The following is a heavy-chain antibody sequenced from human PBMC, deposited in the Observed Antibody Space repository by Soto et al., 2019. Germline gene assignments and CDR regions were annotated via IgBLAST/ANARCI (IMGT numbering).Heavy chain of an antibody. CDR3: ARRPVAGYYYYGMDV. CDR1: GGSIRSSSYY. Sequence: SETLSLTCTVSGGSIRSSSYYWGWIRQPPGKGLEWIGSIYYSGSTYYNTSIKSRVTISVDRSKNQFSLKLSSVTAADTYVYYCARRPVAGYYYYGMDVWGQGTTVTVSS. V-gene: IGHV4-39*01. CDR2: IYYSGST. J-gene: IGHJ6*02. D-gene: IGHD6-19*01.